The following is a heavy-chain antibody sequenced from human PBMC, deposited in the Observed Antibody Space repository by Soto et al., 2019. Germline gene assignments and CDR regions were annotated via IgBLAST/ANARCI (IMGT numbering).Heavy chain of an antibody. V-gene: IGHV4-59*01. Sequence: SETLSLTCTVSGGSISSYYWSWIRQPPGKGLEWIGYIYYSGSTNYNPSLKSRVTISVDTSKNQFSLKLSSVTAADTAVYYCAREETIAAAGTFAIDWGQGTLVTVSS. CDR1: GGSISSYY. CDR2: IYYSGST. D-gene: IGHD6-13*01. CDR3: AREETIAAAGTFAID. J-gene: IGHJ4*02.